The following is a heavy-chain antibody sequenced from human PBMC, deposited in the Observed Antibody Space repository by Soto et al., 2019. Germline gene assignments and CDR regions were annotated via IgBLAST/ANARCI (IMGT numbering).Heavy chain of an antibody. D-gene: IGHD4-17*01. CDR1: GGSVSSGVYY. Sequence: QVQLQESSPGLVKPSETLSLTCTVSGGSVSSGVYYWSWIRQPPGKGLEWIGYIYYSGSTRYNPSLKSRVTMAVDTSQNQFSLKLGSVTAADTAVYYCAGATVTTLFDYWGQGTLVTVSS. V-gene: IGHV4-61*08. CDR3: AGATVTTLFDY. CDR2: IYYSGST. J-gene: IGHJ4*02.